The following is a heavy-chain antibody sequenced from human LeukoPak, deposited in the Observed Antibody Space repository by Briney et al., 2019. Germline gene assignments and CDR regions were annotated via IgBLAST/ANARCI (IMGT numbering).Heavy chain of an antibody. CDR2: IYYSGST. V-gene: IGHV4-39*07. J-gene: IGHJ4*02. CDR1: GGSISSSSYY. Sequence: SETLSLTCTVSGGSISSSSYYWGWSRQPPGKGLEWIGNIYYSGSTYYNPSLKSRVTISVDTAKNQFSLKLSSVTAADTAVYYCATETLYGDSLGWGQGTLVTVSS. CDR3: ATETLYGDSLG. D-gene: IGHD4-17*01.